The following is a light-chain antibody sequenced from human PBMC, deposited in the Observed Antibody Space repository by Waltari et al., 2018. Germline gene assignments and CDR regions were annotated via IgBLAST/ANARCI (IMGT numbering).Light chain of an antibody. CDR3: HQYNNWPRT. Sequence: EIVLTQSPATLSLSPGERATLSCRASQSVRVYLAWYQQKPGQAPRLLIYDTSNRASGTPDRFSGSGSGTDFSLSISSLEPEDFAVYYCHQYNNWPRTFGQGTKVEIK. CDR2: DTS. J-gene: IGKJ1*01. CDR1: QSVRVY. V-gene: IGKV3-11*01.